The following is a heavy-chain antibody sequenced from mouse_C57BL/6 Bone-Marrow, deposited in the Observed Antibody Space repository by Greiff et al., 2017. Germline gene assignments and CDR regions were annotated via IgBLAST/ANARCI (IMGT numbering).Heavy chain of an antibody. CDR1: GYTFTGYW. J-gene: IGHJ3*01. V-gene: IGHV1-9*01. CDR3: AGYGYGSRVRFAY. CDR2: ILPGSGCT. Sequence: QVQLQQSGAELMKPGASVKLSCKATGYTFTGYWIEWVKQRPGHGLEWIGDILPGSGCTNYNDKFKGKATFTADKTSNTAYMQLSSLTTEDSAFYYGAGYGYGSRVRFAYWGQGTLVTVSA. D-gene: IGHD1-1*01.